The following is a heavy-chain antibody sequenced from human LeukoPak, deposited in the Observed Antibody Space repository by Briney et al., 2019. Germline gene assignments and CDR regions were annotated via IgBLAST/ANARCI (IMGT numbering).Heavy chain of an antibody. Sequence: ASVKVSCKVSGYTLTDISMHWVRQAPGKGLEWMGGFDPEDGEIIYAQRFQGRVTLTEDTSTDTAYMALSSLTSEDTAVCYCATGRDPYTFGLRNYYFDSWGQGTLVTVSS. V-gene: IGHV1-24*01. J-gene: IGHJ4*02. D-gene: IGHD3/OR15-3a*01. CDR2: FDPEDGEI. CDR1: GYTLTDIS. CDR3: ATGRDPYTFGLRNYYFDS.